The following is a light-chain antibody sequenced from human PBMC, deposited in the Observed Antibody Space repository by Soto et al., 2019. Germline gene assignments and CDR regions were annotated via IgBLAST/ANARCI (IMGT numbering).Light chain of an antibody. V-gene: IGKV1-39*01. CDR3: QQSYSGG. J-gene: IGKJ2*03. Sequence: DIQMTQSPSSLSASVGDRVTITCRASQSISSYLNWYQQKPGKAPKLLIYAASSLQSGVPSRFSGSGSGTDFTLTISSLQPEDFVTYYCQQSYSGGFGQGTKLEIK. CDR1: QSISSY. CDR2: AAS.